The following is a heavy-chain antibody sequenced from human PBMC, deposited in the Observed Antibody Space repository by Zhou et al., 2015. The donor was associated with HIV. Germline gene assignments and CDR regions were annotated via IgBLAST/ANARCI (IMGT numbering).Heavy chain of an antibody. CDR1: GFTFSNYA. J-gene: IGHJ3*02. CDR3: AKDSSRGIVVVMTFDS. CDR2: ISRGGERT. Sequence: EVQMLESGGRLGTAGGGSLRLSCIASGFTFSNYAMSWVRQAPGKGLEWVSGISRGGERTDHADSVKGRFTISRDNSKNTLYLQMNSLRAEDTAIYYCAKDSSRGIVVVMTFDSWGQGTMVTVSS. V-gene: IGHV3-23*01. D-gene: IGHD2-21*01.